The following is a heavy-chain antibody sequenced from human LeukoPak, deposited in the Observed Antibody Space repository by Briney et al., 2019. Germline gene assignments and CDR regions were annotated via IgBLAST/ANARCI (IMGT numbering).Heavy chain of an antibody. V-gene: IGHV3-7*04. CDR1: GFTFSTYW. CDR3: ARYCSRTTCYNGEAPGMDV. J-gene: IGHJ6*02. CDR2: IKHDGSDK. D-gene: IGHD2-2*02. Sequence: GGSLRLSCAASGFTFSTYWMSWVRQAPGKGLEWVANIKHDGSDKYYVDSVKGRFTICRDNAKNSLYMQMSSLRAEDTAVYFCARYCSRTTCYNGEAPGMDVWGQGTTVTVSS.